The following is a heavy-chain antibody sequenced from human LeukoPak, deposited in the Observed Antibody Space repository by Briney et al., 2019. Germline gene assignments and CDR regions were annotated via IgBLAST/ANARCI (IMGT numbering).Heavy chain of an antibody. CDR3: ASDANKAKQQHVGYFDY. D-gene: IGHD6-13*01. CDR1: GFTFSSYA. CDR2: ISYDGSNK. J-gene: IGHJ4*02. V-gene: IGHV3-30-3*01. Sequence: PGRSLRLSCAASGFTFSSYAMHWVRQAPGKGLEWVAVISYDGSNKYYADSVKGRFTISRDNSKSTLYLQMNGLRAEDTAVYYCASDANKAKQQHVGYFDYWGQGTLVTVSS.